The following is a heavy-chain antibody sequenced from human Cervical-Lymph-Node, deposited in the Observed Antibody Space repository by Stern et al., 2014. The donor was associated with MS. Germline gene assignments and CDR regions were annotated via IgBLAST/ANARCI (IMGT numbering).Heavy chain of an antibody. CDR2: IYHSGAS. Sequence: QLQLQESGPGLVKPSGTLSLTCAVSGGSVSSTNWWSWVRQSPGKGLEWIGNIYHSGASTFRPFRRSRLSISLDNSKNHLSLHLSSVTAADTAVYYCARERQQYCNSEGCSYWYFDLWGRGTLVTVSS. D-gene: IGHD2/OR15-2a*01. CDR3: ARERQQYCNSEGCSYWYFDL. CDR1: GGSVSSTNW. J-gene: IGHJ2*01. V-gene: IGHV4-4*02.